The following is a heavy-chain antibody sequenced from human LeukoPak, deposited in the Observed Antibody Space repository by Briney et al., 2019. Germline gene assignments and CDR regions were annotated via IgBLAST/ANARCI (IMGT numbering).Heavy chain of an antibody. CDR1: GYTFTGYY. V-gene: IGHV1-2*02. CDR2: INPNSGGT. CDR3: ARAVAGLIDWFDP. J-gene: IGHJ5*02. Sequence: ASVKVSCKASGYTFTGYYMHWVRQAPGQGLEWMGWINPNSGGTNYAQKFQGRVTMTRDTSISTAYMELSRLRSDDTAVYYCARAVAGLIDWFDPWGQGTLVTVSS. D-gene: IGHD6-19*01.